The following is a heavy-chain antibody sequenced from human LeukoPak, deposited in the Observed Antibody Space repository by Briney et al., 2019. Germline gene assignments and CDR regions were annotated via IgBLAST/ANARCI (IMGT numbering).Heavy chain of an antibody. Sequence: GGSLRLSCAASGFTVSSNYMSWVRQAPGKGLEWVSVIYSGGSTYYADSVKGRFTISRDNSKNTLYLQMNSLRAEDTAVYYCARYATFGPHYCYGMDVWGQGTTVTVSS. CDR3: ARYATFGPHYCYGMDV. CDR2: IYSGGST. V-gene: IGHV3-53*01. D-gene: IGHD3-3*01. J-gene: IGHJ6*02. CDR1: GFTVSSNY.